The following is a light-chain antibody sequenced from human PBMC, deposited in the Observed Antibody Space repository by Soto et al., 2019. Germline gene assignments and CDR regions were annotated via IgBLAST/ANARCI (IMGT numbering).Light chain of an antibody. CDR1: ASDVGGYNY. CDR2: EVS. CDR3: SSYTSSGPRVV. V-gene: IGLV2-14*01. J-gene: IGLJ2*01. Sequence: QSALTQPASVSGSPGQSITISCTGTASDVGGYNYVSWYRQHPGKAPKLLIYEVSNRPSGVSNRFSGSKSGNTASLTISGLQAEDEADYYCSSYTSSGPRVVFGGGTKLTVL.